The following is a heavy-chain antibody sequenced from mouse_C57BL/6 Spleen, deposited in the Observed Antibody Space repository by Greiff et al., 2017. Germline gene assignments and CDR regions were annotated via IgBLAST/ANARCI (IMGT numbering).Heavy chain of an antibody. CDR3: ARYGSSYEGY. J-gene: IGHJ4*01. D-gene: IGHD1-1*01. V-gene: IGHV1-52*01. Sequence: VQLQQPGAELVRPGSSVKLSCKASGYTFTSYWMHWVKQRPIQGLEWIGNIDPSDSETHYNQKFKDKATLTVDKSSSTAYMQLSSLTSEDSAVYYCARYGSSYEGYWGQGTSVTVSS. CDR1: GYTFTSYW. CDR2: IDPSDSET.